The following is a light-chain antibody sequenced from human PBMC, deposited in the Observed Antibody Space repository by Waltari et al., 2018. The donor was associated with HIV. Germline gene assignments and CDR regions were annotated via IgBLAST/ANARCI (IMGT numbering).Light chain of an antibody. V-gene: IGKV1-39*01. CDR3: QQSYRTPLT. Sequence: DIQMSQSPSSLSESVGDRVTMSCRARQNINMYLNWYQQRPGKAPKLLIYVASSLQSGVPSRFSGSGSGTDFTLTISSLQPEDFATYYCQQSYRTPLTFGPGTKVDIK. CDR1: QNINMY. J-gene: IGKJ3*01. CDR2: VAS.